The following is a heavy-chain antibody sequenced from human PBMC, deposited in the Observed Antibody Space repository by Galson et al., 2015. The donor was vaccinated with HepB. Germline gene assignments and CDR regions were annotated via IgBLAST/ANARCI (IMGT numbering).Heavy chain of an antibody. D-gene: IGHD5-18*01. CDR3: ARLIRSYGYALDS. Sequence: SLRLSCAASGFTFNNYAMTWVRQAPGKGREWVSVISGGGGDTYYADSVPGRFSISRDNSKKTLCLQMNSLRAEDTAVYFCARLIRSYGYALDSWGQGTLVTVSS. CDR1: GFTFNNYA. J-gene: IGHJ4*02. CDR2: ISGGGGDT. V-gene: IGHV3-23*01.